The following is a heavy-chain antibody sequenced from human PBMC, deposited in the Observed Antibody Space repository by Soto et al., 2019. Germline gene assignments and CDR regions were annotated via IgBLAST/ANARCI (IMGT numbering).Heavy chain of an antibody. CDR1: GYTFTSYG. V-gene: IGHV1-18*01. Sequence: QVQLVQSGAEVKKPGASVKVSCKASGYTFTSYGISWVRQAPGQGLEWMGWISAYNGNTNYAQKLQGRVTMTTDTSTSTADMELRSLRSDDTAVYYCARVRGPALAYGDSHFDYWGQGTLVTVSS. CDR3: ARVRGPALAYGDSHFDY. D-gene: IGHD4-17*01. J-gene: IGHJ4*02. CDR2: ISAYNGNT.